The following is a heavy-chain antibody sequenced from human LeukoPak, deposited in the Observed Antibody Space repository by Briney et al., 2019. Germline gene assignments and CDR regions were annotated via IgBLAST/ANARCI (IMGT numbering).Heavy chain of an antibody. CDR2: ISGSGGST. CDR3: AKVGRMVRGVYYYYMDV. V-gene: IGHV3-23*01. J-gene: IGHJ6*03. D-gene: IGHD3-10*01. Sequence: PGGSLRLSCAASGFTFSSYAMSWVRQAPGKGLEWVSAISGSGGSTYYADSVKGRFTISRDNSKNTLYLQMNSLRAEDTAVYYCAKVGRMVRGVYYYYMDVWGKGTTVTVSS. CDR1: GFTFSSYA.